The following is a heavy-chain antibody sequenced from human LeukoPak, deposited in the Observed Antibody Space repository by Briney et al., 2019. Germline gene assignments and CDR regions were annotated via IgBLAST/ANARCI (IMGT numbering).Heavy chain of an antibody. CDR2: INPSGGST. J-gene: IGHJ4*02. D-gene: IGHD3-9*01. CDR1: GYTFTSYH. CDR3: ARGHSDGLNFDY. V-gene: IGHV1-46*01. Sequence: GASVKVSFKASGYTFTSYHMHWVRQAPGQGLAWMGIINPSGGSTSYAQKFQGRVTMTRDTSTSTVYMELSSLRSEDTAVYYCARGHSDGLNFDYWGQGTLVTVSS.